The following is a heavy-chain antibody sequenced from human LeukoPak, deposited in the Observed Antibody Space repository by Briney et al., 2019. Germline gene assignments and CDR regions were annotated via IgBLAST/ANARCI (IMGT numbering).Heavy chain of an antibody. Sequence: TGGSLRLSCGAWVFIFRNYDMHGVRQAPGKGLEWVSLIKGNGDTTYNADSVKGRSTISRDNSKNPLYLQINSLRTEDTAFYYCATDRGRGSAFDYWGQGTLVTVSS. CDR1: VFIFRNYD. J-gene: IGHJ4*02. D-gene: IGHD5-12*01. CDR3: ATDRGRGSAFDY. CDR2: IKGNGDTT. V-gene: IGHV3-43*02.